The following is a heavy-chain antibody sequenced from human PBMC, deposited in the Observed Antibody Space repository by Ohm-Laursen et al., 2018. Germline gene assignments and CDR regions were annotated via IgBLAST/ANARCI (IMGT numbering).Heavy chain of an antibody. CDR3: VKESSTGYYRTADY. D-gene: IGHD3-9*01. J-gene: IGHJ4*02. CDR2: FSYDGSDK. CDR1: GFTFSDCG. Sequence: SLRLSCAASGFTFSDCGMHWVRQTPGKGLEWVAVFSYDGSDKHYADPVKGRFTISRDNSKNTLDLQMNSLRPEDTAVYYCVKESSTGYYRTADYWGQGTLVTVSS. V-gene: IGHV3-30*18.